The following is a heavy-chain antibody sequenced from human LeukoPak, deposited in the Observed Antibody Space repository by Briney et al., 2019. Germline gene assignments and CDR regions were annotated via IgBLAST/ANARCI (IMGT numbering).Heavy chain of an antibody. CDR2: ISYDGSNK. D-gene: IGHD6-19*01. Sequence: GGSLRLSCAASGFTFSSYAMHWVRQAPDKGLEWVAVISYDGSNKYYADSVKGRFTISRDNSKNTLYLQMNSLRAEDTAVYYCAKEYVTSSGWYVGYYYGMDVWGQGTTVTVSS. V-gene: IGHV3-30-3*01. CDR3: AKEYVTSSGWYVGYYYGMDV. J-gene: IGHJ6*02. CDR1: GFTFSSYA.